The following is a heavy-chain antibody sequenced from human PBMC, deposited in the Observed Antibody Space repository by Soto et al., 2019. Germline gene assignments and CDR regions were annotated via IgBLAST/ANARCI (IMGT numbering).Heavy chain of an antibody. CDR3: ARDNGPGSFDY. D-gene: IGHD1-26*01. CDR1: GGSISSYY. CDR2: IYYSGST. J-gene: IGHJ4*02. Sequence: SETLSLTCTVSGGSISSYYWSWIRQPPGKGLEWIGYIYYSGSTNYNPSLKSRVTISVDTSKNQFSLKLSSVTAVDTAVYYCARDNGPGSFDYWGQGTLGTV. V-gene: IGHV4-59*01.